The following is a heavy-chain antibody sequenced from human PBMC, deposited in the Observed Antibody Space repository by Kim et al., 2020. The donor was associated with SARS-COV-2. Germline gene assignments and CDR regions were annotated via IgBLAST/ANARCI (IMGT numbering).Heavy chain of an antibody. J-gene: IGHJ4*02. V-gene: IGHV3-74*01. D-gene: IGHD6-19*01. Sequence: ADSVKGRFTISRDNAKNTVYLRMTNLRVEDTAVYYCASHRAGWAEDYWGQGTLVTVSS. CDR3: ASHRAGWAEDY.